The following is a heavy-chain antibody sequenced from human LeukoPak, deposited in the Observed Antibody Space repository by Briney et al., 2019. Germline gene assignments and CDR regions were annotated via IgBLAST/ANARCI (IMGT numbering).Heavy chain of an antibody. Sequence: SQTLSLTCTVSGGSISSGGYYWSWIRQHPGKGLEWIGYIYYSGSTYYNPSLKSRVTISVDTSKNQFSLKLSSVTAADTAVYYCARDYYDSSGYYYYYYGMDVWGQGTTVTVSS. CDR3: ARDYYDSSGYYYYYYGMDV. CDR1: GGSISSGGYY. J-gene: IGHJ6*02. D-gene: IGHD3-22*01. V-gene: IGHV4-30-4*08. CDR2: IYYSGST.